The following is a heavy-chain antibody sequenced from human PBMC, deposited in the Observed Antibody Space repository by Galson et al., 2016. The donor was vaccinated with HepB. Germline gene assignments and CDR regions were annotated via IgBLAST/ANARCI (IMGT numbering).Heavy chain of an antibody. Sequence: QSGAEVKKPGESLTISCKGSGYSFSTYWIGWVRQMPGKGLEWMGIIYPGDSDTRYSPSFQGQVTIPAGKSISTADLQWSNLKASDTAMYYCANPRAGFDAFDMWGQGTMVTVSS. CDR2: IYPGDSDT. D-gene: IGHD6-19*01. CDR3: ANPRAGFDAFDM. V-gene: IGHV5-51*01. J-gene: IGHJ3*02. CDR1: GYSFSTYW.